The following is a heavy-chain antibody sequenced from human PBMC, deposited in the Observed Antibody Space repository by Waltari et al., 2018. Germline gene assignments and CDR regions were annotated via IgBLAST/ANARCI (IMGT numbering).Heavy chain of an antibody. V-gene: IGHV5-51*03. Sequence: EVQLVQSGAEVKKPGESLKISCKGSGYSFTSYWIGWVRQMPGKGLEWMGITYPVDSELRYSPAFQGQVTISADKSIITAYLQWSSLKASDTAMYYCARLEGITMVQGVMDYWGQGTLVTVSS. D-gene: IGHD3-10*01. CDR2: TYPVDSEL. J-gene: IGHJ4*02. CDR1: GYSFTSYW. CDR3: ARLEGITMVQGVMDY.